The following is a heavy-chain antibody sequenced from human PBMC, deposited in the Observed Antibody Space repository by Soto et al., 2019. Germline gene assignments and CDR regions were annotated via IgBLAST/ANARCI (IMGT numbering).Heavy chain of an antibody. CDR2: IYSGGST. CDR3: ARDRTSSYYDSSGQYWYIDL. Sequence: PGGSLRLSCAASGFTVSSNYMSWVRQPPGRGLEWVAVIYSGGSTYYADSVKGRFTISRDNSKNTLYLQMNSLRAEDTAVYYCARDRTSSYYDSSGQYWYIDLWGRGTLVTVSS. D-gene: IGHD3-22*01. CDR1: GFTVSSNY. V-gene: IGHV3-53*01. J-gene: IGHJ2*01.